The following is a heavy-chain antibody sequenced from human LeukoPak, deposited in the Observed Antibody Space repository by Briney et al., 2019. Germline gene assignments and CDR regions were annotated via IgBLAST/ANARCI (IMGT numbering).Heavy chain of an antibody. CDR2: ISYDGRNT. CDR1: GFTFSSYA. CDR3: AKDLEEMATINNWFAS. D-gene: IGHD5-24*01. Sequence: PGRSLSLSCAASGFTFSSYAMHWVRQAPGKGLEWVAVISYDGRNTYYAGSVQGRFTISRDNSKNTLYLQMKSLRAEDTAVYYCAKDLEEMATINNWFASWGQGTLVTVSS. V-gene: IGHV3-30*04. J-gene: IGHJ5*01.